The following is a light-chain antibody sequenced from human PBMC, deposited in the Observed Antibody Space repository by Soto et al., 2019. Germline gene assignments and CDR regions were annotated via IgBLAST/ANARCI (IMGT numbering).Light chain of an antibody. CDR2: AAS. CDR3: QKHNGAPFT. J-gene: IGKJ3*01. Sequence: DIQMTQSPSSLSASIWDRVTITCRASQGISTYLAWYQQKPGKVPKLLIYAASTLQSGVPSRFSGSGSGTDFTLTINNLQPQDVATFYCQKHNGAPFTFGPGTKVDIK. V-gene: IGKV1-27*01. CDR1: QGISTY.